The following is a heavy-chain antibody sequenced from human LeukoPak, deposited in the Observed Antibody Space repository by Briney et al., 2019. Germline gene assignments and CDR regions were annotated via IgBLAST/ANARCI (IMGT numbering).Heavy chain of an antibody. D-gene: IGHD6-19*01. Sequence: GASVKVSCKTSGYTFTSYDINWVRQATGQGLEWMGWMNPNSGNTGYAQKFQGRVTMTRNTSISTAYMELSSLRSEDTAVYYCASGQWLVIGAFDIWGQGTMVTVSS. CDR3: ASGQWLVIGAFDI. V-gene: IGHV1-8*01. CDR2: MNPNSGNT. J-gene: IGHJ3*02. CDR1: GYTFTSYD.